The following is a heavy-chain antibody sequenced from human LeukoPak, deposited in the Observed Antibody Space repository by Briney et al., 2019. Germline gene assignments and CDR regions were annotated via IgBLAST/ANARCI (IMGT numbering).Heavy chain of an antibody. CDR2: ISAYNGNR. D-gene: IGHD3-16*01. CDR3: ARDRTLRSTGWGDEWFDP. CDR1: GYTFTNYG. J-gene: IGHJ5*02. V-gene: IGHV1-18*01. Sequence: ASVKVSCKASGYTFTNYGISWVRQAPGQGLEGMGWISAYNGNRNYAQKFQGRVTMTTDTSRSTAYMELRSLRFGDTAVYYCARDRTLRSTGWGDEWFDPWGQGTLVTVSS.